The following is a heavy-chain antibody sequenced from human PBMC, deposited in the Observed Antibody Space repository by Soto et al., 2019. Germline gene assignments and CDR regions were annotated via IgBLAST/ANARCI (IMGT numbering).Heavy chain of an antibody. V-gene: IGHV4-30-2*01. CDR3: ARVYGDHTGAFDY. Sequence: QLLLQESGSGLVKPSQTLSLTCVVSGASITSGGYSWSWIRQPPGKGLEWIGYIYHSGIPFYSPSLKSRISISLDRSKNQFSLNLSSVPAADTAVDYCARVYGDHTGAFDYWGQGILVTVSS. CDR2: IYHSGIP. J-gene: IGHJ4*02. CDR1: GASITSGGYS. D-gene: IGHD4-17*01.